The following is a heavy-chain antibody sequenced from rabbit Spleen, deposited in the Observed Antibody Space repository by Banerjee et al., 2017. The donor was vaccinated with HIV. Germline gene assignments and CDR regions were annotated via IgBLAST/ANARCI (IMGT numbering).Heavy chain of an antibody. CDR1: GLDFSVGYW. J-gene: IGHJ4*01. V-gene: IGHV1S45*01. CDR2: INIATGKS. CDR3: ARDLVAVIGWNFNL. Sequence: QEHLEESGGDLVKPEGSLTLTCKVSGLDFSVGYWICWVRQAPGKGLEWIACINIATGKSVYASWAKGRFTMSRTSSTTVTLQMTSLTAADTATYFCARDLVAVIGWNFNLWGPGTLVTVS. D-gene: IGHD1-1*01.